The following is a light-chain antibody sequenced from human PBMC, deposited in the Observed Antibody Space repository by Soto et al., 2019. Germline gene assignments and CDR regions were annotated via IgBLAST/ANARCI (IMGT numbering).Light chain of an antibody. J-gene: IGKJ4*01. Sequence: ENVLTQSPGTLSASPGDRVTLSCRASHSVGNNYLAWFQQKPGQAPRLLIDEASRRATGIPDRFSGSGSGTDFTLPISRLEPEDFAVYYCQQCAASPLTFGGGTKVEIK. V-gene: IGKV3-20*01. CDR2: EAS. CDR3: QQCAASPLT. CDR1: HSVGNNY.